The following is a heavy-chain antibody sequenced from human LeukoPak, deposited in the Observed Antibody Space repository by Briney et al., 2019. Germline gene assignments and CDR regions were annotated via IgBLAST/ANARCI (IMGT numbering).Heavy chain of an antibody. CDR2: IYPGDSDT. V-gene: IGHV5-51*01. CDR1: GYSFTSYW. CDR3: ARLLKSDYIWGSYRAGNYFDY. Sequence: GESLKISCKGSGYSFTSYWIGWVRQMPGKGLEWMGIIYPGDSDTRYSPSFQGQVTISADKSISTAYLQWSSLKASDTVMYYCARLLKSDYIWGSYRAGNYFDYWGQGTLVTVSS. J-gene: IGHJ4*02. D-gene: IGHD3-16*02.